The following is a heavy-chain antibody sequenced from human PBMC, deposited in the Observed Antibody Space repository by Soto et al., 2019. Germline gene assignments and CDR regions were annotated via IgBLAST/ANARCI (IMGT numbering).Heavy chain of an antibody. CDR1: GFTFSSYA. CDR2: ISYDGSNK. CDR3: ATYPSYDSSGNYFDY. V-gene: IGHV3-30-3*01. J-gene: IGHJ4*02. D-gene: IGHD3-22*01. Sequence: TGGSLRLSCAASGFTFSSYAMHWVRQAPGKGLEWVAVISYDGSNKYYADSVKGRFTISRDNSKNTLYLQMNSLRAEDTAVYYCATYPSYDSSGNYFDYWGQGTLVTVSS.